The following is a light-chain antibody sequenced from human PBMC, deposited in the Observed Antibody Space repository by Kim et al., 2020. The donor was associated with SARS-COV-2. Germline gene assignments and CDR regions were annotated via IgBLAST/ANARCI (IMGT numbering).Light chain of an antibody. CDR1: QNVNNNY. CDR3: QQYASAPDA. J-gene: IGKJ2*01. V-gene: IGKV3-20*01. Sequence: IVLTQSPGTLSLSPGESATLSCRASQNVNNNYLAWFQQKPGQAPRLLIYGASVRAPGIPDRFSGSGFGAEFTLSISRVEPEDFAVYYCQQYASAPDAFGQGTRLEI. CDR2: GAS.